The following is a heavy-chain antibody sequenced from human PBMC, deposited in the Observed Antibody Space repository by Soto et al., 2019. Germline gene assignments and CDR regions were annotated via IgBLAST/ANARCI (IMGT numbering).Heavy chain of an antibody. CDR3: ARDAYGDYYYYGMDV. CDR1: GFTFSSYA. J-gene: IGHJ6*02. D-gene: IGHD4-17*01. V-gene: IGHV3-30-3*01. Sequence: GGSLRLSCAASGFTFSSYAMHWVRQAPGKGLEWVAVISYDGSNKYYADSVKGRFTISRDNSKNTLYLQMNSLRAEDTAVYYCARDAYGDYYYYGMDVWGQGTTVTVSS. CDR2: ISYDGSNK.